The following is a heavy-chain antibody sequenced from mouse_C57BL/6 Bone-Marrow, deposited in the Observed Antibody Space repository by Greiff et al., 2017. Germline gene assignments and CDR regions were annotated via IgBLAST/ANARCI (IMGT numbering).Heavy chain of an antibody. CDR3: TRTTSPRMDY. CDR1: GYTFTDYE. J-gene: IGHJ4*01. V-gene: IGHV1-15*01. Sequence: QVQLKESGAELVRPGASVTLSCKASGYTFTDYEMHWVKQTPVHGLEWIGAIDPETGGTAYNQKFKGKAILTADKSSSTAYMELRSLTSEDSAVYYCTRTTSPRMDYWGQGTSVTVSS. CDR2: IDPETGGT. D-gene: IGHD2-12*01.